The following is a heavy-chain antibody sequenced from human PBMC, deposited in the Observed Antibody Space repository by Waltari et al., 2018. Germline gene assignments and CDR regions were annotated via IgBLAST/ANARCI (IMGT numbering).Heavy chain of an antibody. D-gene: IGHD3-22*01. CDR3: ARGRSRYYYDSSGYLGY. J-gene: IGHJ4*02. Sequence: QVQLQQWGAGLLKPSETLSLTCAVYGGSFSGYYWSWIRQPPGKGLEWIGEINHSGSTNYNPSRKSRVTISVDTSKNQFSLKLSSVTAADTAVYYCARGRSRYYYDSSGYLGYWGQGTLVTVSS. V-gene: IGHV4-34*01. CDR1: GGSFSGYY. CDR2: INHSGST.